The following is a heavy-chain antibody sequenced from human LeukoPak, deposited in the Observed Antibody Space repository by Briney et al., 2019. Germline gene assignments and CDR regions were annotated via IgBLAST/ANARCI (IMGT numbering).Heavy chain of an antibody. J-gene: IGHJ6*03. V-gene: IGHV1-69*05. CDR3: AAPTGRNYYDSSGYYMDV. D-gene: IGHD3-22*01. CDR1: GGTFSSYA. Sequence: SVKVSCKASGGTFSSYAISLVRQAPGQGLEWMGGIIPIFGTANYAQKFQGRVTITTDESTSTAYMELSSLRSEDTAVYYCAAPTGRNYYDSSGYYMDVWGKGTTVTVSS. CDR2: IIPIFGTA.